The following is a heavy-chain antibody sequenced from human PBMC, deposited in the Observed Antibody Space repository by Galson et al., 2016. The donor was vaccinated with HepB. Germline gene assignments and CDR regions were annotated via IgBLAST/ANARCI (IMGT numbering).Heavy chain of an antibody. Sequence: SCKASGGTFSSYTINWVRQAPGQGLEWMGGVIPTFTTGHSAQKFQGRVTITADESTSTAYMELSSLTSEDTAVYYCAKARGYGSGSSYFDYWGQGTLVTVSS. J-gene: IGHJ4*02. CDR2: VIPTFTTG. CDR1: GGTFSSYT. CDR3: AKARGYGSGSSYFDY. V-gene: IGHV1-69*01. D-gene: IGHD3-10*01.